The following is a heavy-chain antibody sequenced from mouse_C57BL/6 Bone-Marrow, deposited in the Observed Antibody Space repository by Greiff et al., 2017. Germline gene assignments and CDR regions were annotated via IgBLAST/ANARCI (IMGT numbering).Heavy chain of an antibody. CDR3: AIEDYGSPYRYFDV. V-gene: IGHV5-4*01. Sequence: DVQLQEPGGGLVKPGGSLKLSCAASGFTFSSYAMPWVRQTPGQRLEWVATISDGGSYTNYPDNVKGRFTISRDNAMNNRYLQMSHLKSEDTAMYYGAIEDYGSPYRYFDVWGTGTTVTVSS. CDR2: ISDGGSYT. CDR1: GFTFSSYA. J-gene: IGHJ1*03. D-gene: IGHD2-2*01.